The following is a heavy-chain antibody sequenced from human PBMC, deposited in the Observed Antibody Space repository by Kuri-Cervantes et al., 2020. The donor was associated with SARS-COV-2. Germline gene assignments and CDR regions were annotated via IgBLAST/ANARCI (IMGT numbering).Heavy chain of an antibody. CDR1: GYSISSGYY. CDR3: ARYLYGSGSYYNSYYFDY. CDR2: IYHSGST. V-gene: IGHV4-38-2*01. D-gene: IGHD3-10*01. Sequence: GSLRLSCAVSGYSISSGYYWGWIRQPPGKGLEWIGSIYHSGSTYCNPSLKSRVTISVDTSKNQFSLKLSSVTAADTAVYYCARYLYGSGSYYNSYYFDYWGQGTLVTVSS. J-gene: IGHJ4*02.